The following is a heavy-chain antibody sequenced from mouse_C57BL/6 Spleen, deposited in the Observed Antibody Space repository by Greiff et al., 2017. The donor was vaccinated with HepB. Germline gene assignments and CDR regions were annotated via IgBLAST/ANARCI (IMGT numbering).Heavy chain of an antibody. D-gene: IGHD1-1*01. Sequence: VKLMESGAELVKAGASVKMSCKASGYTFTSYWMHWVKQRLGQGLEWFAETNPTNGRTYYNEKFKSKATLSVDKSSSTAHMLLSGPTFEDSAVYYCARIKKIVATYFDDWGQGTTLTVPS. J-gene: IGHJ2*01. V-gene: IGHV1S81*02. CDR2: TNPTNGRT. CDR1: GYTFTSYW. CDR3: ARIKKIVATYFDD.